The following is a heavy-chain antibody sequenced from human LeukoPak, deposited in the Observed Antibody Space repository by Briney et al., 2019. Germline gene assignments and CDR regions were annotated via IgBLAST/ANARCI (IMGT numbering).Heavy chain of an antibody. J-gene: IGHJ4*02. V-gene: IGHV1-2*02. D-gene: IGHD2-2*01. CDR1: GYTFTGYY. Sequence: ASVKVSRKASGYTFTGYYIHWVRQAPGQGFEWMGWINPNSGATNYAQKFQGRVTMTRDTSISTAHMELSRLRSDDTSVYYCARANPLYCSSTTCHCDYRGQGALFTLSS. CDR3: ARANPLYCSSTTCHCDY. CDR2: INPNSGAT.